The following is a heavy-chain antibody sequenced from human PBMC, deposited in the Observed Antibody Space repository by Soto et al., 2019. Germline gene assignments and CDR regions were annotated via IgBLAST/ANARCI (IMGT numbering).Heavy chain of an antibody. CDR3: AREARLLKNWFDP. CDR1: GGSFSGYY. V-gene: IGHV4-34*01. J-gene: IGHJ5*02. CDR2: INHSGST. Sequence: SETLSVTCAVYGGSFSGYYWSWIRQPPGKGLEWIGEINHSGSTNSHPFLKRRVTRSVDTSKNQFSLKLSSVTAAETAVYYCAREARLLKNWFDPCGQVTMLTF. D-gene: IGHD6-6*01.